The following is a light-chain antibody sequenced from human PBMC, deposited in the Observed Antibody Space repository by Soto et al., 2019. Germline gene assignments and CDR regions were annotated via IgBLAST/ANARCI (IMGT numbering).Light chain of an antibody. CDR2: GAS. V-gene: IGKV3-15*01. Sequence: EVGRTQYTATLSVSPGERATLSCRASQSVSSNLAWYQQKPGQAPRLLIYGASTRATGIPARFSGSGSGTEFTLTISSLQSEDFAVYYCQQYNNWPGTFGQR. CDR1: QSVSSN. J-gene: IGKJ1*01. CDR3: QQYNNWPGT.